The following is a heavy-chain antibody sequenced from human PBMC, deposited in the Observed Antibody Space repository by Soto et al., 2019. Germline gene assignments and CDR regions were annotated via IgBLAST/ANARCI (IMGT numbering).Heavy chain of an antibody. CDR1: GGSISSYY. Sequence: PSETLSLTCTVSGGSISSYYWSWIRQPPGKGLEWIAYISYSGNTNYNPSLKSRVTISLDTSKNQFSLELNSVTAADTAVYYCARGAYGDYDRYFDYWGQGTLVTVSS. CDR3: ARGAYGDYDRYFDY. CDR2: ISYSGNT. V-gene: IGHV4-59*01. J-gene: IGHJ4*02. D-gene: IGHD4-17*01.